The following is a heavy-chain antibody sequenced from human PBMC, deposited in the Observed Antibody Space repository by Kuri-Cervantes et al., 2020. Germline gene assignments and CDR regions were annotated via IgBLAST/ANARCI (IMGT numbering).Heavy chain of an antibody. V-gene: IGHV1-3*01. Sequence: ASVKVSCKASGYTFTSYAMHWVRQAPGQRLEWMGWINAGNGNTKYSQKFQGRVTITRDTSASTAYMELSSLRSEDTAVYYCARGEDYYASSSYYCLFDYWGQGTLVTVSS. CDR1: GYTFTSYA. J-gene: IGHJ4*02. D-gene: IGHD3-22*01. CDR2: INAGNGNT. CDR3: ARGEDYYASSSYYCLFDY.